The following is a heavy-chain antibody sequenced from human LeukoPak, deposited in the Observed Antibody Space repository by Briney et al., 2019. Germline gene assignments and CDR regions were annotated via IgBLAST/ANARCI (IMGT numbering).Heavy chain of an antibody. V-gene: IGHV1-2*02. CDR2: INPNTGGP. D-gene: IGHD6-19*01. CDR3: ARVLRQWLVEGERKWFDP. Sequence: SVKVSCKASGYTFTGQYMHWVRQAPGQGLEWMGWINPNTGGPNYAQKFQGRVTMTRDTSISTAYMELSRLRSDDTAVYYCARVLRQWLVEGERKWFDPWGQGTLVTVSS. CDR1: GYTFTGQY. J-gene: IGHJ5*02.